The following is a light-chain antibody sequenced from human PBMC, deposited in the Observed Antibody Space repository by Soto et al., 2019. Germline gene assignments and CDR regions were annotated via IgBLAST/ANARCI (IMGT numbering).Light chain of an antibody. CDR1: TSDIGGYNF. CDR2: DVR. CDR3: NSYRTISTYV. J-gene: IGLJ1*01. V-gene: IGLV2-14*01. Sequence: QSALTQPASVSGSPGQSITISSTGTTSDIGGYNFVSWYQQHPGKAPKLLIYDVRNRPSGVSNRFSGSKSGNTASLTISGLQAEDEADYYSNSYRTISTYVFGSGTKLTVL.